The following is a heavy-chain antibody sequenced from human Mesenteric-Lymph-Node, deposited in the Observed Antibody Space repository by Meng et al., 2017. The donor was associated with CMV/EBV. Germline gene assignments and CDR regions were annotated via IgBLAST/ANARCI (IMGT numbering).Heavy chain of an antibody. J-gene: IGHJ4*02. CDR3: AKVSRGYCSSTSCSRDY. D-gene: IGHD2-2*01. CDR1: GFTFSNYA. Sequence: GESLKISCAASGFTFSNYAMHWVRQAPGKGLEWVALISYDGSNKYYADSVKGRFTISRDNSENTLYLQMNSLRAEDTAVYYCAKVSRGYCSSTSCSRDYWGQGTLVTVSS. CDR2: ISYDGSNK. V-gene: IGHV3-30-3*01.